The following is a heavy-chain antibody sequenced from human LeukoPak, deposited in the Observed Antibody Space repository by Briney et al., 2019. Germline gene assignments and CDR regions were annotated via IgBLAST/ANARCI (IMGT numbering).Heavy chain of an antibody. CDR2: ISYDGSNK. CDR1: GFTFSSYG. V-gene: IGHV3-30*18. D-gene: IGHD5-12*01. J-gene: IGHJ4*02. Sequence: PGGSLRLSCAASGFTFSSYGMHWVRQAPGKGLEWVAVISYDGSNKYYADFVKGRFTISRDNSKNTLYLQMNSLRAEDTAVYYCAKEKGLKRGSLYYFDYWGQGTLVTVSS. CDR3: AKEKGLKRGSLYYFDY.